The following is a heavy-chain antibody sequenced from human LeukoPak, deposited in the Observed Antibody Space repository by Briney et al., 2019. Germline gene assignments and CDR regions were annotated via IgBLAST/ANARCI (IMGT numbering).Heavy chain of an antibody. CDR1: GYTFTSYG. D-gene: IGHD3-10*01. J-gene: IGHJ4*02. V-gene: IGHV1-24*01. Sequence: ASVKVSCKASGYTFTSYGISWVRQAPGQGLEWMGGFDPEDGETIYAQKFQGRVTMTEDTSTDTAYMELSSLRSEDTAVYYCATDFPFGELIYWGQGTLVTVSS. CDR2: FDPEDGET. CDR3: ATDFPFGELIY.